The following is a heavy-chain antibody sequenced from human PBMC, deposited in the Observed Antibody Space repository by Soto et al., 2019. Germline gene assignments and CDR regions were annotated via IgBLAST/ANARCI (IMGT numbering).Heavy chain of an antibody. CDR1: GYSISSGYY. D-gene: IGHD1-26*01. J-gene: IGHJ6*02. Sequence: SETLSLTCAVSGYSISSGYYWGWIRQPPGKGLEWIGTIYYSGSTYYNPSLKSRVTISVDTSKNQFSLKLSSVTAADTAVYYCASLVTSGGSYSHYYYYGMDVWGQGTTVTVSS. CDR3: ASLVTSGGSYSHYYYYGMDV. V-gene: IGHV4-38-2*01. CDR2: IYYSGST.